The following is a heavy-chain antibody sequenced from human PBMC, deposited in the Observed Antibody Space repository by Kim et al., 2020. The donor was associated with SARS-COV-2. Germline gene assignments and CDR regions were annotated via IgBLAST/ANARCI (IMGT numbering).Heavy chain of an antibody. V-gene: IGHV3-48*02. J-gene: IGHJ6*02. Sequence: GRFTISRDNAKNSLYLQMNSRRDEDTAVYYCARVGAGYSKTYYYYYGMDVWGQGTTVTVSS. CDR3: ARVGAGYSKTYYYYYGMDV. D-gene: IGHD6-13*01.